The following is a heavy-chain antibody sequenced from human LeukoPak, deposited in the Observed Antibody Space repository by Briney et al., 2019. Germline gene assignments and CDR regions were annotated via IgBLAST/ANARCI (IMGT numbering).Heavy chain of an antibody. CDR3: ATADYGDYFAFDI. CDR1: GGSISSYY. CDR2: IYYSGST. V-gene: IGHV4-59*08. Sequence: SETLSLTCTVSGGSISSYYWSWIRQPPGKGLEWIGYIYYSGSTNYNPSLKSRVTISVDTSKNQFSLKLSSVTAADTAVYYCATADYGDYFAFDIWGQGTMVTVSS. J-gene: IGHJ3*02. D-gene: IGHD4-17*01.